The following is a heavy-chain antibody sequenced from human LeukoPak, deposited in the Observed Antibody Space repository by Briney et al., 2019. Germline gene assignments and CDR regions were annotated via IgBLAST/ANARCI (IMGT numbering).Heavy chain of an antibody. V-gene: IGHV3-64D*06. CDR3: VKAVYYGSGSYPLFDP. D-gene: IGHD3-10*01. CDR1: GFTFSRYA. J-gene: IGHJ5*02. CDR2: VSGNGGST. Sequence: GGSLRLSCSASGFTFSRYAMYWVRQAPGKGLEYVSAVSGNGGSTYYADSVKGRFTISRDNSKNTLYLQMSSLRAEDTAVYYCVKAVYYGSGSYPLFDPWGQGTLVAVSS.